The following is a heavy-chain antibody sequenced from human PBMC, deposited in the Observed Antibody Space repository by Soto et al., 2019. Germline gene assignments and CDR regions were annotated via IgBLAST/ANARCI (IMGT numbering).Heavy chain of an antibody. V-gene: IGHV3-21*01. CDR3: AREGVTNYTYYYFDL. CDR1: GFAFCYYN. J-gene: IGHJ4*01. D-gene: IGHD4-4*01. Sequence: PGGSLRFSCAASGFAFCYYNRNWVRQAPGRGLEWVSSISGSGIDIHFTDSVKGRFTISRENAKTSLYLQMDSLRPEDTAIYYCAREGVTNYTYYYFDLWGHGALVTVSS. CDR2: ISGSGIDI.